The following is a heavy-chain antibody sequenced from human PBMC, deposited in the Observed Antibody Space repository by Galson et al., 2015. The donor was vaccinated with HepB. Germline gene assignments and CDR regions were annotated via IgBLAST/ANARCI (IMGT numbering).Heavy chain of an antibody. V-gene: IGHV3-74*01. D-gene: IGHD6-13*01. Sequence: SLRLSCAASGFRISNFAMHWVRQAPGKGLVWVSRCNGDGSSTNYADSVRGRFTISRDNAKKMLYLQMNSLRAEDTAVYFCARGWYHFDNWGQGTLVSVSA. CDR3: ARGWYHFDN. CDR1: GFRISNFA. J-gene: IGHJ4*02. CDR2: CNGDGSST.